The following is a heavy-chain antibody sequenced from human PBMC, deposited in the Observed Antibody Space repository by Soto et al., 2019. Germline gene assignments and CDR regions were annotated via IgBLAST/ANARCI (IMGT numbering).Heavy chain of an antibody. D-gene: IGHD2-2*01. Sequence: GGSLRLSCAASGFTFSGSAMHWVRQASGKGLEWVGRIRSKANSYATAYAASVKGRFTISRDDSKNTAYLQMNSLKTEDTAVYYCTKVVPAAIVSDAFDIWGQGTMVTVSS. CDR2: IRSKANSYAT. V-gene: IGHV3-73*01. CDR3: TKVVPAAIVSDAFDI. CDR1: GFTFSGSA. J-gene: IGHJ3*02.